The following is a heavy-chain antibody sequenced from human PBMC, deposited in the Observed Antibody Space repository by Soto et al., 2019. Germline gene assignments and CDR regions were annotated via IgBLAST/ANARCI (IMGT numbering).Heavy chain of an antibody. V-gene: IGHV1-46*01. Sequence: ASVKVSCKASGYTFTSYYMHWVRQAPGQGLEWMGIINPSGGSTSYAQKFQGRVTMTRDTSTSTVYMELSSLRSEDTAVYYCARAGGGYHPGYYYYYGMDVWGQGTTVTVSS. J-gene: IGHJ6*02. CDR2: INPSGGST. CDR1: GYTFTSYY. D-gene: IGHD3-16*01. CDR3: ARAGGGYHPGYYYYYGMDV.